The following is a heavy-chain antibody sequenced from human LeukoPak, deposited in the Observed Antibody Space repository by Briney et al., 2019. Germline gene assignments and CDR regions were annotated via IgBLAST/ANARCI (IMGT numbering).Heavy chain of an antibody. CDR1: GFTFTAYA. CDR3: ARDEYYDILTGYSAFDI. Sequence: GGSLRLSCAASGFTFTAYAMHWVRQAPGKGLEWVAVILYHGSNKYYADSVKGRFTISRDNSKNTLYLQMNSLRAEDTAVYYCARDEYYDILTGYSAFDIWGQGTMVTVSS. D-gene: IGHD3-9*01. J-gene: IGHJ3*02. V-gene: IGHV3-30*04. CDR2: ILYHGSNK.